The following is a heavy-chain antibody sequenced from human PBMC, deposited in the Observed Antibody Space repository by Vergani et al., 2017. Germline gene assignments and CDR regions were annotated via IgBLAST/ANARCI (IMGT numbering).Heavy chain of an antibody. D-gene: IGHD5-24*01. V-gene: IGHV3-23*04. Sequence: VQLVESGGGVVQPGGSLRLSCVASGFTFSSHAMSWVRQGHGQGLEWVSSIKNTGDSTHYADSVKGRFIISRDNSKNTLYLQMNSLRVEDTAVYYCGRGSDNYNWGQGTLVTVSS. CDR1: GFTFSSHA. CDR3: GRGSDNYN. J-gene: IGHJ4*02. CDR2: IKNTGDST.